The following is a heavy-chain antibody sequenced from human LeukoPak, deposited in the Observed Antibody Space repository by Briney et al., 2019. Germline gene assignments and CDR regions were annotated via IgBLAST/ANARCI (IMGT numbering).Heavy chain of an antibody. J-gene: IGHJ4*02. CDR2: ISSSSSYI. CDR3: AKDMTWDSSSPSYFDY. V-gene: IGHV3-21*04. D-gene: IGHD6-6*01. CDR1: GFTFSNFS. Sequence: PGGSLRLSCAASGFTFSNFSMNWVRQAPGKGLEWVSSISSSSSYIYYADSVKGRFTISRDNAKNSLYLQMNSLRAEDMALYYCAKDMTWDSSSPSYFDYWGQGTLVTVSS.